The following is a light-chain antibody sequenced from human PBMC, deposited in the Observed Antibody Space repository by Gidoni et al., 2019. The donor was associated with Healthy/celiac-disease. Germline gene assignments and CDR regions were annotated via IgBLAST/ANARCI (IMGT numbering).Light chain of an antibody. CDR2: GKN. CDR3: NSRDSSGNHLV. CDR1: SLRSYY. Sequence: SSHLPQDPAVSVALGKTVRITCQGDSLRSYYASWYQQKPGQAPVLVIYGKNNRPSGIPDRFSGSSSGNTAALTITGAQAEDEADYYCNSRDSSGNHLVFGGGTKLTVL. J-gene: IGLJ3*02. V-gene: IGLV3-19*01.